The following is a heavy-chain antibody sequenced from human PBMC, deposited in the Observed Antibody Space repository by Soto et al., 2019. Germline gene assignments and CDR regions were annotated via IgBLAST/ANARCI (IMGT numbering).Heavy chain of an antibody. V-gene: IGHV3-33*01. Sequence: QVQLVESGGGVVQPGRSLRLSCAASGFTFSSYGMHWVRQAPGKGLEWVAVIWYDGSNKYYADSVKGQFTISRDNSKNTLYLQMNSLRAEDTAVYYCARGDCTNGVCSPMDFDYWGQGTLVTVSS. CDR3: ARGDCTNGVCSPMDFDY. D-gene: IGHD2-8*01. J-gene: IGHJ4*02. CDR2: IWYDGSNK. CDR1: GFTFSSYG.